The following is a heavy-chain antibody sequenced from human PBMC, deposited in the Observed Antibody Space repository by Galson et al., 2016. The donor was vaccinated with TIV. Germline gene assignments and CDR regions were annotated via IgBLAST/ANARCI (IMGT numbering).Heavy chain of an antibody. J-gene: IGHJ4*02. V-gene: IGHV3-74*01. Sequence: TFSNYWMHWVHQVPGKGLVWVSRINTDGSTTTYVDSVEGRFTISRDNAKNTLFLQMTSLRAEDTAVYYCARGDNPVPSFYFDYWGQGTLVTVSS. CDR3: ARGDNPVPSFYFDY. CDR2: INTDGSTT. D-gene: IGHD2-2*01. CDR1: TFSNYW.